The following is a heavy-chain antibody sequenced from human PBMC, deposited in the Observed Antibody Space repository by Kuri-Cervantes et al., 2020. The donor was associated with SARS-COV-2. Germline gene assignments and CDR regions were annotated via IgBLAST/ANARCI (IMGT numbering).Heavy chain of an antibody. CDR1: GGSFSGYH. D-gene: IGHD4-17*01. CDR2: INHSGST. Sequence: SQTLSLTCAVYGGSFSGYHWSWIRQPPGKGLEWIGEINHSGSTNYNPSLKSRVTISVDTSKNQFSLRLSSVTAADTAVYYCARSDYGDYVLDYWGQGTLVTVSS. CDR3: ARSDYGDYVLDY. V-gene: IGHV4-34*01. J-gene: IGHJ4*02.